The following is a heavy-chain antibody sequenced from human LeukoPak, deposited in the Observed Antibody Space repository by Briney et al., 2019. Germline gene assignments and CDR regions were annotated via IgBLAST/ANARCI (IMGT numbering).Heavy chain of an antibody. J-gene: IGHJ4*02. Sequence: GRSLRLSCAASGFTFSSYGMHWVRQAPGKGLEWVAVIWYDGSNKYYADSVKGRFTISRDNSKNTLYLQMNSLRAEDTAVYYCAGPRDYYDSSGSFGYWGQGTLVTVSS. CDR1: GFTFSSYG. D-gene: IGHD3-22*01. CDR2: IWYDGSNK. V-gene: IGHV3-33*01. CDR3: AGPRDYYDSSGSFGY.